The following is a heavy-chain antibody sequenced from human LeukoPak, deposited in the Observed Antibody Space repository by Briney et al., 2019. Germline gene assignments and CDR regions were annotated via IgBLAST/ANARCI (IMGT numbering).Heavy chain of an antibody. J-gene: IGHJ4*02. V-gene: IGHV3-15*01. CDR1: GFTFSNAW. CDR2: IKSKTDGGTT. CDR3: AKGGVPDPYWIGHYFDY. Sequence: GGSLRLSCAASGFTFSNAWMSWVRQAPGKGLEWVGRIKSKTDGGTTDYAAPVKGRFTISRDNSKNTLYLQMNSLRAEDTAVYYCAKGGVPDPYWIGHYFDYWGQGTLVTVSS. D-gene: IGHD1-14*01.